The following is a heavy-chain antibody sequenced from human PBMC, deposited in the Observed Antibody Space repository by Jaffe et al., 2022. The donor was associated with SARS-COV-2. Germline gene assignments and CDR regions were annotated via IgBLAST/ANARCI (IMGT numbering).Heavy chain of an antibody. D-gene: IGHD6-19*01. CDR3: ARYEVAVAGTGLGGNYYYGMDV. CDR2: ISSSSSYI. J-gene: IGHJ6*02. CDR1: GFTFSSYS. V-gene: IGHV3-21*01. Sequence: EVQLVESGGGLVKPGGSLRLSCAASGFTFSSYSMNWVRQAPGKGLEWVSSISSSSSYIYYADSVKGRFTISRDNAKNSLYLQMNSLRAEDTAVYYCARYEVAVAGTGLGGNYYYGMDVWGQGTTVTVSS.